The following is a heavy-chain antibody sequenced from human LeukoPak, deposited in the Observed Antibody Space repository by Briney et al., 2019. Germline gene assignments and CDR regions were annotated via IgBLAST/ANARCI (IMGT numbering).Heavy chain of an antibody. Sequence: ASVKVSCKASGYTFTSYDINWVRQATGQGLEWMGWMNPNSGNTGYAQKFQGRVTITADESTSTAYMELSSLRSEDTAVYYCARERFYCSSTSCPADYWGQGTLVTVSS. J-gene: IGHJ4*02. D-gene: IGHD2-2*01. CDR3: ARERFYCSSTSCPADY. CDR1: GYTFTSYD. CDR2: MNPNSGNT. V-gene: IGHV1-8*01.